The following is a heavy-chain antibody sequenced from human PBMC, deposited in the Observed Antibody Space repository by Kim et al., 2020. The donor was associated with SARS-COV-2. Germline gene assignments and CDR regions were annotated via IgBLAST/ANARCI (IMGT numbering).Heavy chain of an antibody. J-gene: IGHJ5*02. CDR1: GGTFSSYA. Sequence: SVKVSCKASGGTFSSYAISWVRQAPGQGLEWMGGIIPIFGTANYAQKFQGRVTITADESTSTAYMELSSLRSEDTAVYYCARDWGVDIVVVPAATRVDNWFDPWGQGTLVTVSS. D-gene: IGHD2-2*01. CDR3: ARDWGVDIVVVPAATRVDNWFDP. V-gene: IGHV1-69*13. CDR2: IIPIFGTA.